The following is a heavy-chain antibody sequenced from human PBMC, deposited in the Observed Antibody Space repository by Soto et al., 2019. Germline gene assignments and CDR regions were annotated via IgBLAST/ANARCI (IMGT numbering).Heavy chain of an antibody. CDR1: GFTPTTTP. Sequence: HPGGSLRLSCAGSGFTPTTTPLSWVRQPPGKGLEWVTTISGTASRTYYVDSVKGRFFISRDNSKNTVTLQMNNLTVDDTAVYYCATSFRYFDNWGQGTRVTVS. V-gene: IGHV3-23*01. D-gene: IGHD3-9*01. CDR2: ISGTASRT. CDR3: ATSFRYFDN. J-gene: IGHJ4*02.